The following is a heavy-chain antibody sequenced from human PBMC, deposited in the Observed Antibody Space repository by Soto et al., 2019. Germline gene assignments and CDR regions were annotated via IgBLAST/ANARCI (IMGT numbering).Heavy chain of an antibody. V-gene: IGHV4-30-4*01. CDR2: IHHTGSS. J-gene: IGHJ6*02. Sequence: SETLSLTCSVSGGSISSGYYYWSWVRQPPGKGLEWIGEIHHTGSSNYNPPFKSRVIMSVDTSKTQFSLNLNSVTAADTAIYYCAAGTDYRWVFWGQGTTVTVSS. CDR3: AAGTDYRWVF. D-gene: IGHD4-4*01. CDR1: GGSISSGYYY.